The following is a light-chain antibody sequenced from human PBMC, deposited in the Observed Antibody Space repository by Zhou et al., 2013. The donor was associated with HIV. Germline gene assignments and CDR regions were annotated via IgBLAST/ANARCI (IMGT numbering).Light chain of an antibody. Sequence: EIVMTQSPATLSVSPGERATLSCRASQSVTSSYLAWHQQIRGQAPRLLIYDVSSRATGIPDRFSGSGSGTDFTLTISRLEPEDFAVYYCQQYGSSPQTFGQGTKLEIK. CDR1: QSVTSSY. V-gene: IGKV3-20*01. CDR2: DVS. CDR3: QQYGSSPQT. J-gene: IGKJ2*01.